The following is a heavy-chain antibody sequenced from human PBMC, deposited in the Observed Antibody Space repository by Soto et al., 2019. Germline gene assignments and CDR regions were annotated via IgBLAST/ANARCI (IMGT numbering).Heavy chain of an antibody. V-gene: IGHV1-69*13. CDR1: GGTFSSYA. D-gene: IGHD3-3*01. Sequence: SVKVSCKASGGTFSSYAISWVRQAPGQGLEWMGGIIPIFGTANYAQKFQGRVTITADESTSTAYMELSSLRSEDTAVYYCARPISAASVYYYYGMDVWGQGTTVTVSS. J-gene: IGHJ6*02. CDR2: IIPIFGTA. CDR3: ARPISAASVYYYYGMDV.